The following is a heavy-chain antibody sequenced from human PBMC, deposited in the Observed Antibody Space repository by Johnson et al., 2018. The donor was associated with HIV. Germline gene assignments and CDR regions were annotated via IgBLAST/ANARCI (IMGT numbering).Heavy chain of an antibody. CDR2: IRSKAYGGTT. Sequence: VQLVESGGGLVQPGRSLRLSCTTSGFTFGDYAMSWVRQAPGKGLEWVSFIRSKAYGGTTEYAASVKGRFTISRDDSKSIAYLQMNGLKTEDTAVYYCSSRPHGSGRPLDIWGQGTLVTVSS. J-gene: IGHJ3*02. CDR1: GFTFGDYA. CDR3: SSRPHGSGRPLDI. D-gene: IGHD3-10*01. V-gene: IGHV3-49*04.